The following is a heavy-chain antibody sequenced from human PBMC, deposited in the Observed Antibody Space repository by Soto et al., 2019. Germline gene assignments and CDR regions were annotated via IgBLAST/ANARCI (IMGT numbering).Heavy chain of an antibody. V-gene: IGHV1-8*01. CDR1: GYTFTSYD. D-gene: IGHD2-15*01. CDR3: ARCVLGYCSGGSCSSDYYYYMDV. J-gene: IGHJ6*03. CDR2: MNPNSGNT. Sequence: QVQLVQSGAEVKKPGASVKVSCKASGYTFTSYDINWVRQATGQGLEWMGWMNPNSGNTGYAQKCQGRVTMTRNTSISTAYMELSSLRSEDTAVYYCARCVLGYCSGGSCSSDYYYYMDVWGKGTTVTVSS.